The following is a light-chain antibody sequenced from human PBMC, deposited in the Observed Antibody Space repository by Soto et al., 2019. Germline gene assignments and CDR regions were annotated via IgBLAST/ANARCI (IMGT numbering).Light chain of an antibody. Sequence: QSALTQPPSASGSPGQSVAISCTGTSSDVGGYNYVSWYHQHPGKAPKLMIYEVNKRPSGVPDRCSGSKSVNTAALTVSGLQAEDEADYYCSSYAGSSNVFGTGTKVTVL. V-gene: IGLV2-8*01. J-gene: IGLJ1*01. CDR2: EVN. CDR1: SSDVGGYNY. CDR3: SSYAGSSNV.